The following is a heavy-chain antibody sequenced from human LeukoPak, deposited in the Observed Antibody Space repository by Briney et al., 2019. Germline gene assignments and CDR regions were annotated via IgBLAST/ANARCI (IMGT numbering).Heavy chain of an antibody. J-gene: IGHJ6*03. CDR2: INPSGGST. CDR1: GYTFTGYY. D-gene: IGHD4-17*01. CDR3: ASLSTVTTHYYYMDV. Sequence: GASVKVSCKASGYTFTGYYMHWVRQAPGQGLEWMGIINPSGGSTSYAQKFQGRVTMTRDTSTSTVYMELSSLRSEDTAVYYCASLSTVTTHYYYMDVWGKGTTVTVSS. V-gene: IGHV1-46*01.